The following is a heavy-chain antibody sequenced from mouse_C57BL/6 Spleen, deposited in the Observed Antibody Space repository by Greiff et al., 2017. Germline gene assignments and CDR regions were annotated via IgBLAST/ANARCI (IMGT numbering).Heavy chain of an antibody. V-gene: IGHV1-82*01. CDR3: AGTTVVAYYYAMDY. J-gene: IGHJ4*01. D-gene: IGHD1-1*01. Sequence: QVQLQQSGPELVKPGASVKISCKASGYAFSSSWMHWVKQRPGKGLEWIGRIYPGDGDTNYNGTFKGKATLTADKSASTAYMQLSSLTSDDSAVYCCAGTTVVAYYYAMDYWGQGTSVTVSS. CDR1: GYAFSSSW. CDR2: IYPGDGDT.